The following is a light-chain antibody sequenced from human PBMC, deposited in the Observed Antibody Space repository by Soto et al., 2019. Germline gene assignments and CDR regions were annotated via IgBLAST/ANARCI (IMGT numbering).Light chain of an antibody. CDR2: AAS. CDR1: QSISSY. Sequence: DIQMTQSPSSLSASVGDRVTITCRASQSISSYLNWYQLKPGKAPKLLIYAASNLQSGVPSRFSGGGSGTDFTLTISSLQPEDFATYYCQQSYSTPRTFGQGTRLEI. CDR3: QQSYSTPRT. J-gene: IGKJ5*01. V-gene: IGKV1-39*01.